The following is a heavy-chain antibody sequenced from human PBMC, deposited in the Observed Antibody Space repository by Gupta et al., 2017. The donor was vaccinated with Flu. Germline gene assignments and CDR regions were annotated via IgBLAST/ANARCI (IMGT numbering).Heavy chain of an antibody. CDR2: VVYNGDT. CDR3: ARSHSPSPIDGSSDWYFDL. J-gene: IGHJ2*01. D-gene: IGHD2-15*01. Sequence: QLHLQESGPGLVKPSETLSLTCTVSGASITNTVRYWAWIRQTPEKGLEWIGTVVYNGDTYSNPSLKSRVTMSVGASKNQSSLKLNSVTAADTAMYFCARSHSPSPIDGSSDWYFDLWGRGTLVIVSS. CDR1: GASITNTVRY. V-gene: IGHV4-39*01.